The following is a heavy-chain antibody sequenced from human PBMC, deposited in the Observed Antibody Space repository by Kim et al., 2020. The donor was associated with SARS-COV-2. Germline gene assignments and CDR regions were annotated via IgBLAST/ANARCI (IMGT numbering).Heavy chain of an antibody. CDR3: ARPRQGSSSSYFDY. J-gene: IGHJ4*02. D-gene: IGHD6-6*01. CDR2: ISYDGSNK. CDR1: GFTFSSYA. Sequence: GGSLRLSCAASGFTFSSYAMHWVRQAPGKGLEWVAVISYDGSNKYYADSVKGRFTISRDNSKNTLYLQMNSLRAEDTAVYYCARPRQGSSSSYFDYWGQG. V-gene: IGHV3-30-3*01.